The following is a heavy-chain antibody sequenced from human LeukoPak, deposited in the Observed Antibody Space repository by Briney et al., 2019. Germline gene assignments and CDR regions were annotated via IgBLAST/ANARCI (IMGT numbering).Heavy chain of an antibody. CDR1: GGSISSGGYS. V-gene: IGHV4-30-2*01. Sequence: SETLSLTCAVSGGSISSGGYSWSWIRQPPGKGLEWIGYIYHSGSTYYNPSLKSRVTISVDRSKNQISLKLSSVTAADTAVYYCTSSTRSNMDVWGQGTTVTVSS. J-gene: IGHJ6*02. D-gene: IGHD2-2*01. CDR2: IYHSGST. CDR3: TSSTRSNMDV.